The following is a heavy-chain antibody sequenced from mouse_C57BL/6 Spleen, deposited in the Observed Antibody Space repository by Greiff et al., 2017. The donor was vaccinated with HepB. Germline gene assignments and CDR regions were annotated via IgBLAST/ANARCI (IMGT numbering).Heavy chain of an antibody. CDR2: IRLKSDNYAT. V-gene: IGHV6-3*01. D-gene: IGHD4-1*02. CDR1: GFTFSNYW. CDR3: TPTGTGYFDV. J-gene: IGHJ1*03. Sequence: EVKLVESGGGLVQPGGSMKLSCVASGFTFSNYWMNWVRQSPEKGLEWVAQIRLKSDNYATHYAESVKGRFTISRDDSKSSVYLQMNNLRAEDTGIYYCTPTGTGYFDVWGTGTTVTVSS.